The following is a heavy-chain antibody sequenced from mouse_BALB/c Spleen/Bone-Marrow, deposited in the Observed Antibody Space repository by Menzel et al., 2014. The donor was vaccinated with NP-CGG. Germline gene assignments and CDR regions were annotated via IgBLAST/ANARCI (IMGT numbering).Heavy chain of an antibody. J-gene: IGHJ4*01. Sequence: TTGVIASHGAAVRLPSTACSLNIKDTYMHWAKQRPEPGLEWIGRIDSAKGTIKYDPKFQGKATITADTSSNTAYMQLSSLTSEDSAVYFCARSDYYAIYYMRQGPS. CDR2: IDSAKGTI. V-gene: IGHV14-3*02. CDR1: SLNIKDTY. CDR3: ARSDYYAIYY.